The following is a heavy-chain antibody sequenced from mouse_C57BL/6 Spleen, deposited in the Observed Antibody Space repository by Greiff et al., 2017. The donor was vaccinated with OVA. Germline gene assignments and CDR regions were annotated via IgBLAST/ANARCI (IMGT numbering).Heavy chain of an antibody. Sequence: VQLQQSGAELVKPGASVKMSCKASGYTFTTYPIEWMKQNHGKSLEWIGNFHPYNDDTKYNEKFKGKATLTVEKSSSTVYLELSRLTSDDSAVYYCAGRRDNECGSSRGAMDYWGQGTSVTVSS. CDR2: FHPYNDDT. V-gene: IGHV1-47*01. CDR3: AGRRDNECGSSRGAMDY. CDR1: GYTFTTYP. J-gene: IGHJ4*01. D-gene: IGHD1-1*01.